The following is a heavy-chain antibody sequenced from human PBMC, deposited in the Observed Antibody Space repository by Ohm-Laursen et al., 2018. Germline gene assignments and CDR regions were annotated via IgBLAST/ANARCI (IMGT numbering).Heavy chain of an antibody. J-gene: IGHJ4*02. Sequence: SDTLSLTCTVSGGSMSSYYWSWIRQPPGKGLEWIGYIYYSGNTNYNPSFKSRLTISVDTSKKQFSLKLSSVTAADTAAYYCATRAYSSSDSFDYWGQGTLVTVSS. D-gene: IGHD6-6*01. CDR1: GGSMSSYY. CDR3: ATRAYSSSDSFDY. V-gene: IGHV4-59*08. CDR2: IYYSGNT.